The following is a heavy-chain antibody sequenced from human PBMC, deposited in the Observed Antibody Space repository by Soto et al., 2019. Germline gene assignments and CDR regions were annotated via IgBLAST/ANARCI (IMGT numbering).Heavy chain of an antibody. Sequence: RASVKVSCKASGFTFSSSAVPWVRQARGQRLEWIGKIVVGSGNTNYAQKFQERVTITRDMSTSTAYMELSSLRSEDAAFYYCAAFDPGPMGFDPWGQGTLVTVSS. V-gene: IGHV1-58*01. CDR2: IVVGSGNT. CDR1: GFTFSSSA. CDR3: AAFDPGPMGFDP. J-gene: IGHJ5*02. D-gene: IGHD3-9*01.